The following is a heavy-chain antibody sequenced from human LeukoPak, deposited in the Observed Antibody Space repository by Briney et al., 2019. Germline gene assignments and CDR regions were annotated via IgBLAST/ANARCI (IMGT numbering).Heavy chain of an antibody. CDR1: GYTFSDYY. Sequence: ASVKVSCKASGYTFSDYYMHWVRQAPGQGLEWMGWINPDSGGTKYAQKFQDRVTMTSDTSISTAYMELSRLRSDDTAVYYCARDRPFVDWGQGTLVTVSS. CDR2: INPDSGGT. CDR3: ARDRPFVD. V-gene: IGHV1-2*02. J-gene: IGHJ4*02. D-gene: IGHD2-21*01.